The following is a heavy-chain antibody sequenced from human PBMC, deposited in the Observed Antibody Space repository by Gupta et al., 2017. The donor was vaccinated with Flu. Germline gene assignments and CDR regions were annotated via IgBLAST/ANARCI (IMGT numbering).Heavy chain of an antibody. J-gene: IGHJ4*02. CDR2: INPDGSST. V-gene: IGHV3-74*03. CDR3: ATVTSGC. D-gene: IGHD4-17*01. CDR1: GFTFSSSY. Sequence: EMQLVESGAGLVQPGGSLRLPCAASGFTFSSSYLQWVRQVPGKGLVWVSRINPDGSSTTYAESVKGRFTISRDNAKNTLYLQMNSLGDDDTAVYYCATVTSGCWGQGTLVTVSS.